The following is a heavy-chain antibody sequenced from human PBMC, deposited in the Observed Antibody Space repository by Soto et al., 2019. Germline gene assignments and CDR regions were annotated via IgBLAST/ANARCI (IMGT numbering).Heavy chain of an antibody. Sequence: QMQLQESGPGLVKPSETLSLTCTVSGGSIRGYYWRWIRQSAGMGLEWIGRMHTSGSTNYNPSLKSRVTISVDMSKHQISLKLTSVTAADTALYYCVRASMPKAHFDSWGQGALVTVSS. D-gene: IGHD2-2*01. V-gene: IGHV4-4*07. CDR2: MHTSGST. CDR3: VRASMPKAHFDS. J-gene: IGHJ4*02. CDR1: GGSIRGYY.